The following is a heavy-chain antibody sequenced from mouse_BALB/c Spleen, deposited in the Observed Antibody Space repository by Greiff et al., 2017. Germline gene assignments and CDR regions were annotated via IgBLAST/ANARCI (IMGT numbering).Heavy chain of an antibody. CDR1: GFNIKDYY. Sequence: VQLKESGAELVRSGASVKLSCTASGFNIKDYYMHWVKQRPEQGLEWIGWIDPENGDTEYAPKFQGKATMTADTSSNTAYLQLSSLTSEDTAVYYCCYYGSSAWFAYWGQGTLVTVSA. D-gene: IGHD1-1*01. CDR2: IDPENGDT. J-gene: IGHJ3*01. CDR3: CYYGSSAWFAY. V-gene: IGHV14-4*02.